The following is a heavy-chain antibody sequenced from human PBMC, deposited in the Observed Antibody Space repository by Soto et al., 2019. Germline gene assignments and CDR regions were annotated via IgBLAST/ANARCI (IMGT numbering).Heavy chain of an antibody. J-gene: IGHJ4*02. V-gene: IGHV4-31*03. D-gene: IGHD6-6*01. CDR1: GDSLSSGGHY. CDR3: ARVGANKVWNIAPRPKGYFFDY. CDR2: IYDSVNT. Sequence: SETLSLTCTVSGDSLSSGGHYWSWIRQHPGKGLEWIGHIYDSVNTYYSPSLRSRVTISADMSKNQFSLNLRSVTAADTAVYYCARVGANKVWNIAPRPKGYFFDYWGQGTLVTVSS.